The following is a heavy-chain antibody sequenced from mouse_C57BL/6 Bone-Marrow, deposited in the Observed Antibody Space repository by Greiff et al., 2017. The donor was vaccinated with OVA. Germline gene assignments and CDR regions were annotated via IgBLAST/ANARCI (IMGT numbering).Heavy chain of an antibody. CDR1: GYTFTSYG. J-gene: IGHJ4*01. CDR3: ARGGYLTHYYAMDY. V-gene: IGHV1-81*01. CDR2: IYPRSGNT. D-gene: IGHD2-2*01. Sequence: VQLQQSGAELARPGASVKLSCKASGYTFTSYGISWVKQRPGQGLEWIGEIYPRSGNTYYNEKFKGKATLTADKSSSTAYMELRSLTSEDSAVYFCARGGYLTHYYAMDYWGQGTSVTVSS.